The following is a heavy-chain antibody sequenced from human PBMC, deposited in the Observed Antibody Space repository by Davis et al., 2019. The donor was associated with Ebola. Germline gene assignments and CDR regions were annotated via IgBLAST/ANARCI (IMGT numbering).Heavy chain of an antibody. D-gene: IGHD4-23*01. V-gene: IGHV1-69*13. Sequence: AASVKVSCKASGYTFSSYGINWARQAPGQGLEWMGGIIPIFGTANYAQKFQGRVTITADESTSTAYMELSSLRSEDTAVYYCARKAGTTVVTQYFDYWGQGTLVTVSS. CDR3: ARKAGTTVVTQYFDY. CDR2: IIPIFGTA. CDR1: GYTFSSYG. J-gene: IGHJ4*02.